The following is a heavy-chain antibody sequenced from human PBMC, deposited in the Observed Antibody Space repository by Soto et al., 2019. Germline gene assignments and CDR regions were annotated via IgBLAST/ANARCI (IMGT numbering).Heavy chain of an antibody. CDR3: ARLTHSSSWYPAWFDP. V-gene: IGHV3-21*01. CDR2: ISSSSSYI. J-gene: IGHJ5*02. Sequence: GGSLRLSCEASGFTFSGYWMSWVRQAPGKGLEWVSSISSSSSYIYYADSVKGRFTISRDNAKNSLYLQMNSLRAEDTAVYYCARLTHSSSWYPAWFDPWGQGTLVTVSS. CDR1: GFTFSGYW. D-gene: IGHD6-13*01.